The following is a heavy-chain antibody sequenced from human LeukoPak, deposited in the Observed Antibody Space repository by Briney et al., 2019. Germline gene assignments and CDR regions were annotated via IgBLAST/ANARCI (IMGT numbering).Heavy chain of an antibody. CDR3: AKDLYYYDSSGYFCD. J-gene: IGHJ4*02. CDR1: GFTFSSYG. D-gene: IGHD3-22*01. Sequence: PGRSLRLSCAASGFTFSSYGMHWVRQAPGKGLEWVAVKSYDGSNKYYADSVKGRFTISRDNSKNTLYLQMNSLRAEDTAVYYCAKDLYYYDSSGYFCDWGQGTLVTVSS. CDR2: KSYDGSNK. V-gene: IGHV3-30*18.